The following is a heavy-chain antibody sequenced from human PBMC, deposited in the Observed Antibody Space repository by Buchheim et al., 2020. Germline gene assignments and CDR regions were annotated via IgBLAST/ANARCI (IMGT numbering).Heavy chain of an antibody. V-gene: IGHV3-7*01. CDR1: GFTFSSDW. D-gene: IGHD3-10*01. Sequence: EVQLVESGGGLVQPGGSLRLSCTASGFTFSSDWMSWVRQAPGRGLEWVANIKHDGSEVYYAGSVRGRFTISRDNARNSLSLQMRNLTAEDTAVYYCARLRSGVGTPLDYWGQGTL. CDR3: ARLRSGVGTPLDY. CDR2: IKHDGSEV. J-gene: IGHJ4*02.